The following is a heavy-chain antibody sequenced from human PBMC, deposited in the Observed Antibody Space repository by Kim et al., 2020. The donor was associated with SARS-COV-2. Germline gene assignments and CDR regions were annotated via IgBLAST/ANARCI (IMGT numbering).Heavy chain of an antibody. J-gene: IGHJ1*01. Sequence: GGSLRLSCAASGFTFSSYAMSWVRQAPGKGLEWVSAISGSGGSTYYADSVKGRFTISRDNSKNTLYLQMNSLRAEDTAVYYCAKDWRSIVVVCYFQHWGQGTLVTVSS. D-gene: IGHD2-15*01. CDR1: GFTFSSYA. CDR2: ISGSGGST. CDR3: AKDWRSIVVVCYFQH. V-gene: IGHV3-23*01.